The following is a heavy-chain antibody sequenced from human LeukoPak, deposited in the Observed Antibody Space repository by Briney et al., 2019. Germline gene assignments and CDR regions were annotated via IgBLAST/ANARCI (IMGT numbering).Heavy chain of an antibody. D-gene: IGHD2-2*01. J-gene: IGHJ5*02. CDR3: ARRLYCSSTSCYRGEVWFDP. V-gene: IGHV1-69*05. CDR2: IIPIFGTA. CDR1: GGTVSSYA. Sequence: ASVKVSCKASGGTVSSYAISWVRQAPGQGLEWMGGIIPIFGTANYAQKFQGRVTITTDESTSTAYMELSSLRSEDTAVYYCARRLYCSSTSCYRGEVWFDPWGQGTLVTVSS.